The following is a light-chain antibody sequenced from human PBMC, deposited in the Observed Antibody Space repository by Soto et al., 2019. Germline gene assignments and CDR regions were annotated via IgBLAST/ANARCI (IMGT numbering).Light chain of an antibody. V-gene: IGKV1-5*01. J-gene: IGKJ3*01. Sequence: DIQMTKSPSTLSASVGDRVTITCRASQSISSWLAWYQQKPGKAPKLLIYDASSLESGVPSRFSGSGSGTEFTLTISSLQPDDFATYYCQQYNSYPFTFGPVTKVD. CDR2: DAS. CDR1: QSISSW. CDR3: QQYNSYPFT.